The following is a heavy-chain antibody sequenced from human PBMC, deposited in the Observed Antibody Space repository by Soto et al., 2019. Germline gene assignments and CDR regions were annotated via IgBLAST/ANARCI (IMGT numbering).Heavy chain of an antibody. Sequence: QVQLVESGGGVVRPGRSLRLSCAASGFSLSSYAMHWVRQAPGKGLEWVAVMSYDGDKKYFADSVKGLFTISRDSSKNTLNLQTNSLRTEDTAVYFCAKTAHQYYDFWIGYSHFDSWGQGILVTVSS. V-gene: IGHV3-30*18. D-gene: IGHD3-3*01. CDR2: MSYDGDKK. CDR3: AKTAHQYYDFWIGYSHFDS. J-gene: IGHJ4*02. CDR1: GFSLSSYA.